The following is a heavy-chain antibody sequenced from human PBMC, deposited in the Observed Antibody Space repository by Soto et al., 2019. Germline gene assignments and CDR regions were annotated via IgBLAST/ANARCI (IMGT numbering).Heavy chain of an antibody. CDR3: ARWGEAYCSSTSCPGYYYGMDV. D-gene: IGHD2-2*01. Sequence: ASVKVSCKASGYTFTGYYMHWVRQAPGQGLEWMGWINPNSGGTNYAQKFQGRVTMTRDTSISTAYMELSRLRSDDTAVYYCARWGEAYCSSTSCPGYYYGMDVWGQGTTVTVS. V-gene: IGHV1-2*02. CDR1: GYTFTGYY. J-gene: IGHJ6*02. CDR2: INPNSGGT.